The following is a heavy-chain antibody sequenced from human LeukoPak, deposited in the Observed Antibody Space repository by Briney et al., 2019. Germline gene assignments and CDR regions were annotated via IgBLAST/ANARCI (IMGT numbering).Heavy chain of an antibody. D-gene: IGHD6-6*01. CDR2: IKNKRDGETT. CDR3: ARSPTSEYSSLGY. J-gene: IGHJ4*02. V-gene: IGHV3-15*01. Sequence: GGSLRLSCTASGFTASRFTFSEAWMSWVRQAPGKGLEWVGRIKNKRDGETTDYAEPVKGRFTISRDNSKNTLYLQMNSLRAEDTAVYYCARSPTSEYSSLGYWGQGTLVTVSS. CDR1: GFTASRFTFSEAW.